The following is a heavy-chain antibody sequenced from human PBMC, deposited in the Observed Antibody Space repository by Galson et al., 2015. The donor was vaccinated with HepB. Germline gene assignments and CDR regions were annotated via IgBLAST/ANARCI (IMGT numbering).Heavy chain of an antibody. D-gene: IGHD3-22*01. CDR1: GGSISSYY. CDR2: IYYSGST. V-gene: IGHV4-59*08. CDR3: ARLARGSDSSGYDWFDP. Sequence: SETLSLTCTVSGGSISSYYWNWIRQPPGKGLEWIGYIYYSGSTIYNPSLRSRVTISVDTSKNQFSLELSSVTAADTAVYYCARLARGSDSSGYDWFDPWGQGTLVTVSS. J-gene: IGHJ5*02.